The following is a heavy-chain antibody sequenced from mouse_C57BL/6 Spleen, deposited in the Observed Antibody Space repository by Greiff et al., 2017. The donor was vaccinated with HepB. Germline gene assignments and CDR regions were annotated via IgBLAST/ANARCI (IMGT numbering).Heavy chain of an antibody. CDR3: TFFDGYYLYYFDY. CDR1: GFTFSNYW. Sequence: EVKLVESGGGLVQPGGSMKLSCVASGFTFSNYWMNWVRQSPEKGLEWVAQIRLKSDNYATHYAESVKGRFTISRDNSKSSVYLQMNNLRAKDTGIYYCTFFDGYYLYYFDYWGQGTTLTVSS. J-gene: IGHJ2*01. V-gene: IGHV6-3*01. D-gene: IGHD2-3*01. CDR2: IRLKSDNYAT.